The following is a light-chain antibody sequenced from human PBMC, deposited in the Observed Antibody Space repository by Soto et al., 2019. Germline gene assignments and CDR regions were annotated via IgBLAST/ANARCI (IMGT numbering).Light chain of an antibody. J-gene: IGKJ5*01. CDR2: GAS. Sequence: EIVMTQSPATLSVSLGERVTLSCRASQSVFSSLAWYQQKPGQAPRLLIYGASTRATGIPARFSGSGSGTEFTLTISSLQSEDFAVYYCQQYNNWPPSITFGQGTRLEIK. CDR1: QSVFSS. CDR3: QQYNNWPPSIT. V-gene: IGKV3-15*01.